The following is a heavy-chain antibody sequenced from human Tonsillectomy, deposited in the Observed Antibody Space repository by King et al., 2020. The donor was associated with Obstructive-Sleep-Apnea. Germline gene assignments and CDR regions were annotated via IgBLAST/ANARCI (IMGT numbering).Heavy chain of an antibody. V-gene: IGHV4-30-4*07. Sequence: VQLQESGPGLVKPSQTLSLTCAVSGGSISSGGYSWSWIRQPPGKGLEWIGYIYYSGSPYSNPPLKSRVTISVDTSKNLFYLKLSSVTAADTAVYYCARASDYGDHAFDYWGQGTLVTVSS. CDR3: ARASDYGDHAFDY. CDR1: GGSISSGGYS. D-gene: IGHD4-17*01. CDR2: IYYSGSP. J-gene: IGHJ4*02.